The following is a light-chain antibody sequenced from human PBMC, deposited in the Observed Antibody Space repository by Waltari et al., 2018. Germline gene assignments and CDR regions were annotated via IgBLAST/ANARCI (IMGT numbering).Light chain of an antibody. CDR2: GAY. V-gene: IGKV3-20*01. J-gene: IGKJ1*01. Sequence: EIALKQSTATLSLSPGERTTNSCRASKRISSSHLAWYKHKRGHAPRLLISGAYIRAKCIPDRFSASGSGTDFTLTVSRLEPEDFAVYYCQQFGSSPWTFGQGTTVEI. CDR3: QQFGSSPWT. CDR1: KRISSSH.